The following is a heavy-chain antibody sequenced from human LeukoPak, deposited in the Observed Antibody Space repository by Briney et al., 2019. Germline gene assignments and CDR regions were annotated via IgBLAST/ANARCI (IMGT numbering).Heavy chain of an antibody. D-gene: IGHD2-15*01. Sequence: GSLRVSCAASGVTFSSDCMRWVREAPGEGLEWVAHIKQDGGERYYVDSVKGRVTISRDNAKHSLYLQMNSLGAEDMAVYSCAGGVVGATSDAFDIWGQGAMVTVSS. CDR3: AGGVVGATSDAFDI. J-gene: IGHJ3*02. V-gene: IGHV3-7*04. CDR1: GVTFSSDC. CDR2: IKQDGGER.